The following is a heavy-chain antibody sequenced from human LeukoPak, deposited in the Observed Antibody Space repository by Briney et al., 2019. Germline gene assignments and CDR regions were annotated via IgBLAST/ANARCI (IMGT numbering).Heavy chain of an antibody. CDR3: ARHYYGDSYYFDY. D-gene: IGHD4-17*01. Sequence: PSETLSLTCAVYGGSFSGYYWSWVRQAPGKGLEWVGEINHSGSTNYNPSLKSRVTISVDTSKNQFSLKLRSVTAADTAVYYCARHYYGDSYYFDYWGQGTLVTVSS. V-gene: IGHV4-34*01. J-gene: IGHJ4*02. CDR2: INHSGST. CDR1: GGSFSGYY.